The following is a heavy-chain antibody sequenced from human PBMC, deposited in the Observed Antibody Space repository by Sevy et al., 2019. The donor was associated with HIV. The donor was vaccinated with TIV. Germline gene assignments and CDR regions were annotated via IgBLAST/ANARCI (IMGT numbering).Heavy chain of an antibody. D-gene: IGHD3-10*01. Sequence: GGSLRLSCAASGLSVSDNYMNWVRQAPGKGLELVSVIYSDGRTYYADSVKGRFTISRDNSKNTLYLHMNNLRPEDTAVYYCANKGGSRPNDAFDTWGQGTMVTVSS. CDR1: GLSVSDNY. J-gene: IGHJ3*02. V-gene: IGHV3-66*01. CDR2: IYSDGRT. CDR3: ANKGGSRPNDAFDT.